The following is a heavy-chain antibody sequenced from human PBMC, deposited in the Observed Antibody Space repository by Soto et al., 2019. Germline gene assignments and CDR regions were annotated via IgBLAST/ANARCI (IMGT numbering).Heavy chain of an antibody. V-gene: IGHV4-61*01. J-gene: IGHJ6*02. CDR2: ISYTGDT. CDR1: GDSVSSDNYF. Sequence: PSETLSLTCTVSGDSVSSDNYFWTWIRQPPGKGLEWIAYISYTGDTNYNPSLKSRVTISVEPSTNQFSLRLTSVTAADTAVYYCARDLWVEPELYYYGMDVWGQGTTVTVSS. D-gene: IGHD1-1*01. CDR3: ARDLWVEPELYYYGMDV.